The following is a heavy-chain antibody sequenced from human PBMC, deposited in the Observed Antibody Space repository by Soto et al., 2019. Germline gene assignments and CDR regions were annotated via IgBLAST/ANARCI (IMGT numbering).Heavy chain of an antibody. J-gene: IGHJ4*02. V-gene: IGHV3-23*01. CDR2: VSGSGGST. Sequence: GGSLRLSCAASGFTFSSYAMSWVRQAPGRGLEWVSAVSGSGGSTYYADSVKGRLTISRDNSKNTLYLQMNSLRAEDTAVYYCANCNEGYNYGSLDYWGQGTLVTVSS. CDR1: GFTFSSYA. CDR3: ANCNEGYNYGSLDY. D-gene: IGHD1-1*01.